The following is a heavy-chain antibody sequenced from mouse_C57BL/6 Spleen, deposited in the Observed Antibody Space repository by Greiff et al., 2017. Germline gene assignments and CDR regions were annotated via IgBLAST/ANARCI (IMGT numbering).Heavy chain of an antibody. CDR3: APYYYGSTSEVDY. CDR1: GYTFTSYG. CDR2: IYPRSGNT. V-gene: IGHV1-81*01. J-gene: IGHJ2*01. Sequence: VQRVESGAELARPGASVKLSCKASGYTFTSYGISWVKQRTGQGLEWIGEIYPRSGNTYYNEKFKGKATLTADKSSSTAYMELRSLTSEDSAVYFCAPYYYGSTSEVDYWGQGTTLTVSS. D-gene: IGHD1-1*01.